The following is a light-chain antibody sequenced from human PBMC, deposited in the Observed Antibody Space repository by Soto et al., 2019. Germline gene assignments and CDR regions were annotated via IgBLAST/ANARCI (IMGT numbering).Light chain of an antibody. J-gene: IGLJ2*01. CDR2: SIN. CDR3: AAWDDSLNGVL. V-gene: IGLV1-44*01. Sequence: QSVLTQPPSASGTPGQRVNISCSGSSSNIGRNGVDWYQHVPGTAPKLLLYSINQRPSGVPDRFSGSKSGTSASLAISGLQSEDEADYSCAAWDDSLNGVLFGGGTKVTVL. CDR1: SSNIGRNG.